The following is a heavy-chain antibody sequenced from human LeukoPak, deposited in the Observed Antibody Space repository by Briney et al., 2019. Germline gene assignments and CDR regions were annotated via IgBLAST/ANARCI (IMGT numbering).Heavy chain of an antibody. CDR2: INPNSGGT. D-gene: IGHD1-14*01. V-gene: IGHV1-2*06. J-gene: IGHJ5*02. CDR3: AVYNWNHLGHWFDP. Sequence: GASVKVSCKASGYTFTGYYMHWVRQAPGQGLGWMGRINPNSGGTNYAQKFQGRVTMTRDTSISTAYMELSRLRSDDTAVYYCAVYNWNHLGHWFDPWGQGTLVTVSS. CDR1: GYTFTGYY.